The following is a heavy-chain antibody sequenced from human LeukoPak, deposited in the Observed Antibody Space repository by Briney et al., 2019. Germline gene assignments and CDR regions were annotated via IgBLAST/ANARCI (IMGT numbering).Heavy chain of an antibody. D-gene: IGHD2-2*01. Sequence: GRSLRLSCAASGFTFSSYAMHWVRQAPGKGLEWVAVISYDGSNKYYADSVKGRFTISRDNSKNTLYLQMNSLRAEDTAVCYCARDPIGYCSSTSCYLFDYWGQGTLVTVSS. J-gene: IGHJ4*02. CDR3: ARDPIGYCSSTSCYLFDY. CDR1: GFTFSSYA. CDR2: ISYDGSNK. V-gene: IGHV3-30*04.